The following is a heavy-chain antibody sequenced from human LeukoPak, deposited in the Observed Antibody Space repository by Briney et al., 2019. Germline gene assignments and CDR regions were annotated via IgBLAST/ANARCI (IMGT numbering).Heavy chain of an antibody. Sequence: GGSLRLSCAASGFTFSDYYMSWIRQAPGKGLEWVSAISGSGGSTYYADSVKGRFTISRDNSKNTLYLQMNSLRAEDTAVYYCARSGFVPLYGMDVWGQGTTVTVSS. CDR2: ISGSGGST. J-gene: IGHJ6*02. V-gene: IGHV3-23*01. D-gene: IGHD2-15*01. CDR3: ARSGFVPLYGMDV. CDR1: GFTFSDYY.